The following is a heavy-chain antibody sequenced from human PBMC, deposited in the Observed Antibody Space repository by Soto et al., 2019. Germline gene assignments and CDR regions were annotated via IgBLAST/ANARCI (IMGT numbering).Heavy chain of an antibody. CDR3: VRGYSYGLNWFDP. D-gene: IGHD5-18*01. V-gene: IGHV4-61*01. CDR2: IYYSGST. CDR1: GGSVSSGSYY. Sequence: SETLSLTCTVSGGSVSSGSYYWSWIRQPPGKGLEWIGYIYYSGSTNYNPSLKSRVTISVDTSKNKFSLKLSSVTAADTAVYYCVRGYSYGLNWFDPWGQGTLVTVSS. J-gene: IGHJ5*02.